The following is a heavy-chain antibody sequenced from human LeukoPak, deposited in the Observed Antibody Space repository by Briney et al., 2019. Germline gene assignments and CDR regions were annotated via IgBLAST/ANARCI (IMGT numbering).Heavy chain of an antibody. CDR2: ISGSGGST. V-gene: IGHV3-23*01. CDR3: ARDPRGGGNY. CDR1: GFTFSSYA. J-gene: IGHJ4*02. D-gene: IGHD3-10*01. Sequence: PGGSLRLSCAASGFTFSSYAMSWVRQAPGKGLEWVSAISGSGGSTYYADSVKGRFTISRDNAKNSLYLQMNSLRAEDTAVYYCARDPRGGGNYWGQGTLVTVSS.